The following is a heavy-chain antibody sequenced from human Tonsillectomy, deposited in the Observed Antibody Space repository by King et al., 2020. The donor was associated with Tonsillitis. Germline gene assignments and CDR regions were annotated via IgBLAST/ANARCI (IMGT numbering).Heavy chain of an antibody. V-gene: IGHV3-21*01. J-gene: IGHJ6*02. CDR1: GFSFSTYS. CDR3: ARDLFGQQLVFGYYGMDV. Sequence: VQLVESGGGLVKPGGSLRLSCAASGFSFSTYSMNWVRQAPGKGLEWVSSISTSSSYIYYADSVKGRFMISRDNAENSLYLQMNSLRADDTAVYYCARDLFGQQLVFGYYGMDVWAKGPRSPSP. CDR2: ISTSSSYI. D-gene: IGHD6-13*01.